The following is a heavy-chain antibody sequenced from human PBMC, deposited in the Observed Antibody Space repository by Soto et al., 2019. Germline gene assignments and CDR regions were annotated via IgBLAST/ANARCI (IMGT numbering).Heavy chain of an antibody. CDR3: ASEAKCTVTPGYYYYMDV. CDR2: INPSGGST. Sequence: QVQLVQSGAEVKKPGASVKVSCKASGYTFTSYYMHWVRQAPGQGLEWMGIINPSGGSTSYAKKFQGRVTMTRDTSTSTVYMELSSLRSEDTAVYYCASEAKCTVTPGYYYYMDVWGKGTTVTVSS. D-gene: IGHD4-4*01. V-gene: IGHV1-46*03. CDR1: GYTFTSYY. J-gene: IGHJ6*03.